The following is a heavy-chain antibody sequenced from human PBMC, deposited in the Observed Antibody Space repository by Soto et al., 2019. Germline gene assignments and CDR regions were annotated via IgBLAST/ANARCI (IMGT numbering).Heavy chain of an antibody. V-gene: IGHV1-8*01. CDR1: GYIFSSYD. Sequence: QVQLVQSGAEVKKPGASVKVSCKVSGYIFSSYDINWVRQATGQGLEWMGWMNPNSGNTGYAQKFQGRVTMTRNTSVSTAYMELSSLRSEDTAVYYCARGQSASNWDYYFDYWGQGTLVTV. D-gene: IGHD1-7*01. J-gene: IGHJ4*02. CDR3: ARGQSASNWDYYFDY. CDR2: MNPNSGNT.